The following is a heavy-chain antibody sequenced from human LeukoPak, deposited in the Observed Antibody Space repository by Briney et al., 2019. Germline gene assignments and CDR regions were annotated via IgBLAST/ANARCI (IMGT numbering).Heavy chain of an antibody. CDR3: ARTSAYDSSGYYTY. CDR1: GYTFTGYY. Sequence: ASVKVSCKASGYTFTGYYMHWVRQAPGLGLEWMGWINPNSGGTNYAQKFQGRVTMTRDTSISTAYMELSRLRSDDTAVYYCARTSAYDSSGYYTYWGQGTLVTVSS. CDR2: INPNSGGT. V-gene: IGHV1-2*02. D-gene: IGHD3-22*01. J-gene: IGHJ4*02.